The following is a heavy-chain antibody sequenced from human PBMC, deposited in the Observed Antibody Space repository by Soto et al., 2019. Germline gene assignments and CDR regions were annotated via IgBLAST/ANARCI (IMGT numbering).Heavy chain of an antibody. D-gene: IGHD3-22*01. CDR2: ISYRGRT. Sequence: PSETLSLTCTVSGDSISSYYWSWIRQSPGKGLQWIGYISYRGRTNYNPSLKSRVTISVDTSKSQFSLNLTSLTAADTAVYYCARGDYFDRRFDYWGQGALVTVSS. J-gene: IGHJ4*02. CDR3: ARGDYFDRRFDY. V-gene: IGHV4-59*01. CDR1: GDSISSYY.